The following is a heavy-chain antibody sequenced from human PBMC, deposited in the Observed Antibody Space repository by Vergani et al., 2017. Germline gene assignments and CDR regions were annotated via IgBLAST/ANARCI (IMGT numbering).Heavy chain of an antibody. J-gene: IGHJ4*02. CDR2: ISSSSSYI. V-gene: IGHV3-21*01. D-gene: IGHD5-12*01. CDR1: GGSFSGYY. CDR3: ARDLGGTYGGYALDYFDY. Sequence: VQLQQWGAGLLKPSETLSLTCAVYGGSFSGYYWSWIRQPPGKGLEWVSSISSSSSYIYYADSVKGRFTISRDNAKNSLYLQMNSLRAEDTAVYYCARDLGGTYGGYALDYFDYWGQGTLVTVSS.